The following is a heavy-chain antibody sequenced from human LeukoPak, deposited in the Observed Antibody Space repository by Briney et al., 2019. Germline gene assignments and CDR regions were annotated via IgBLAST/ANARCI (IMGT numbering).Heavy chain of an antibody. CDR2: IKGDESAR. CDR1: GFTFSSDW. J-gene: IGHJ4*02. V-gene: IGHV3-7*01. Sequence: GGSLRLSCAASGFTFSSDWMAWVRQAPGKGLEWVANIKGDESARHQADSVKGRFTISRDNTRNSLYLQMTNLRGDDTAVYYCARDVVGSLDYWGQGTLVTVPS. CDR3: ARDVVGSLDY. D-gene: IGHD1-26*01.